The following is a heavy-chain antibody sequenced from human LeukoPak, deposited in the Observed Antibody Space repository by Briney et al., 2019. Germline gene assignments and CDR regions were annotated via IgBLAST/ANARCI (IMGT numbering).Heavy chain of an antibody. J-gene: IGHJ4*02. CDR1: GFTFSCYG. Sequence: GGSLTLSCAASGFTFSCYGMHWLRQAPGKGLEWVAFIRYDGSNKYYTVSVKGRFTISRDNSKNTLYPQMNSLRAEDTAVYYCAKSGPRVGATNCDSWGQGTLVTVSS. D-gene: IGHD1-26*01. CDR2: IRYDGSNK. CDR3: AKSGPRVGATNCDS. V-gene: IGHV3-30*02.